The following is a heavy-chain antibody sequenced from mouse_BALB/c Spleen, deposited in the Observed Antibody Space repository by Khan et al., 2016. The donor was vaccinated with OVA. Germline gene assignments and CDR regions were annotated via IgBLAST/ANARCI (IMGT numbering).Heavy chain of an antibody. CDR3: ARRTTEYALDY. J-gene: IGHJ4*01. Sequence: QVQLQQSGAELARPGASVKMSCKASGYTFTSHTMHWVKQRPGQGLEWIGYINPRSGYTQYNQQFNDKATLTADISSSTAYMQLSSLTSEDSAVYYCARRTTEYALDYWGQGTSVTVSS. CDR2: INPRSGYT. V-gene: IGHV1-4*01. D-gene: IGHD2-14*01. CDR1: GYTFTSHT.